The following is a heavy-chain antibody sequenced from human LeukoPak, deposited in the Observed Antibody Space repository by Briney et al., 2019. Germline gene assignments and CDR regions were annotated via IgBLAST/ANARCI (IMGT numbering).Heavy chain of an antibody. D-gene: IGHD3-22*01. CDR3: ARDGLDSSGYEPLLDY. CDR1: GFTFSSYA. Sequence: GGSLRLSCAASGFTFSSYAMHWVRQAPGKGLEWVAVISYDGSNKYYADSVKGRFTISRDNSKNTLYLQMNSLRAEDTAVYYCARDGLDSSGYEPLLDYWGQGTLVTVSS. CDR2: ISYDGSNK. J-gene: IGHJ4*02. V-gene: IGHV3-30-3*01.